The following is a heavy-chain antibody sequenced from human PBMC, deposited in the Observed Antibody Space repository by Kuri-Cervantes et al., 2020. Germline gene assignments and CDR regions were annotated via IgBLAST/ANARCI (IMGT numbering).Heavy chain of an antibody. CDR1: GFTFDDYA. CDR2: ISWNSGSI. CDR3: LVRGISRPY. J-gene: IGHJ4*02. Sequence: GGSLRLSCAASGFTFDDYAMHWVRQAPGKGLEWVSGISWNSGSIGHADSVKGRFTISRDNAKNSLYLQMNSLRAEDTAVYYCLVRGISRPYWGQGTLVTVSS. D-gene: IGHD3-10*01. V-gene: IGHV3-9*01.